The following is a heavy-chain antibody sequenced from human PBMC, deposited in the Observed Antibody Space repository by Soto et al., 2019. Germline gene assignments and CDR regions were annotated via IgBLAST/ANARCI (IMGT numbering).Heavy chain of an antibody. CDR2: IYYSGST. J-gene: IGHJ4*02. CDR1: GGSISSYY. CDR3: ARTYGDYVFDY. V-gene: IGHV4-59*01. D-gene: IGHD4-17*01. Sequence: KPSETLSLTCTVSGGSISSYYWSWIRQPPGKGLEWIGSIYYSGSTNYSPSLKSRVTISVDTSKNQFSLKLSSVTAADTAVYYCARTYGDYVFDYWGQGTLVTVSS.